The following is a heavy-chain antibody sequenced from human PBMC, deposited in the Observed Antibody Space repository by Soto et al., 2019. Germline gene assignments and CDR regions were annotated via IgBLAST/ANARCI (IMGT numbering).Heavy chain of an antibody. CDR1: GFSFRDYA. J-gene: IGHJ4*02. Sequence: QVQLVESGGGVVQPGRSLRLSCAASGFSFRDYAMHWVRQAPGKGLEWVAIISYDASSKYNADSVKGRFTISRDNSKNTLYLQMNSLRTEDTAVYYCAAAYSKRWHNFVYWGQGTLVTVSS. CDR2: ISYDASSK. D-gene: IGHD6-13*01. V-gene: IGHV3-30-3*01. CDR3: AAAYSKRWHNFVY.